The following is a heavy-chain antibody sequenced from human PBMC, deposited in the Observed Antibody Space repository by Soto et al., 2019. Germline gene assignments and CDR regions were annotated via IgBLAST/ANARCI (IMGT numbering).Heavy chain of an antibody. D-gene: IGHD2-2*01. V-gene: IGHV3-23*01. CDR3: AKSFCSSSSCFFLWVDP. Sequence: EVQLLESGGGLVQPGGSLRLSCAASGFTFSDYAMSWVRQAPGKGLECLSLISGTGVPTLYAGSVKGRFSVSRDNSKKTLFLEMNDLRVDDTAIYYCAKSFCSSSSCFFLWVDPWGPGTLVTVSS. CDR2: ISGTGVPT. CDR1: GFTFSDYA. J-gene: IGHJ5*02.